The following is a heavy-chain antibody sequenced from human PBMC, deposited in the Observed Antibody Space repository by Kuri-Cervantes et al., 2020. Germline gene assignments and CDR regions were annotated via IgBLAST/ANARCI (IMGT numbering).Heavy chain of an antibody. CDR3: ARGSRYSSSWYGS. CDR1: GFILDDYA. CDR2: ISWNSGDI. D-gene: IGHD6-13*01. J-gene: IGHJ5*01. V-gene: IGHV3-9*01. Sequence: SLKISCEASGFILDDYAIHWVRQAPGKGLEWVSGISWNSGDIGYADSVKGRFTISRDNAKNSLYLQMNSLRAEDTAVYYCARGSRYSSSWYGSCGQGTLVTVSS.